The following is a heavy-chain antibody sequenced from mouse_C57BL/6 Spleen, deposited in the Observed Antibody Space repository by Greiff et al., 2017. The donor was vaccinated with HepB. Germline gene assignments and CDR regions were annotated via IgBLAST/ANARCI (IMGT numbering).Heavy chain of an antibody. D-gene: IGHD2-3*01. Sequence: EVKLMESGAELVRPGASVKLSCTASGFNIKDDYMHWVKQRPEQGLEWIGWIDPENGDTEYASKFQGKATITADTSSNTAYLQLSSLTSEDTAVYYCTSYDGYYVPLAYWGQGTLVTVSA. CDR1: GFNIKDDY. CDR2: IDPENGDT. CDR3: TSYDGYYVPLAY. J-gene: IGHJ3*01. V-gene: IGHV14-4*01.